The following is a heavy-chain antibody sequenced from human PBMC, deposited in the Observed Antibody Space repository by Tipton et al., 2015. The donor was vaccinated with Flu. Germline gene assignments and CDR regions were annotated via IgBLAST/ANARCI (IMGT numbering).Heavy chain of an antibody. J-gene: IGHJ4*01. Sequence: LRLSCTVSGYSISSGYYWGWIRQPPGKGLEWIGSIYHSGSTYYNPSLKSRVTISVDTSKNQFSLKLSSVTAADTAVYYCARGPEQWLVNPHYFDYWGHGTLVTASS. CDR3: ARGPEQWLVNPHYFDY. D-gene: IGHD6-19*01. CDR1: GYSISSGYY. CDR2: IYHSGST. V-gene: IGHV4-38-2*02.